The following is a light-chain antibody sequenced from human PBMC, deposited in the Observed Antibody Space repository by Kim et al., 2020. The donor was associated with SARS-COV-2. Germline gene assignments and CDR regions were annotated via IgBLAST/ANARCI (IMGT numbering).Light chain of an antibody. CDR3: QSADSSGTYGV. CDR1: ALPKQY. CDR2: KDS. Sequence: SYELTQPPSVSVSPGQTVRITCSGDALPKQYAYWYQQKPGQAPVLVIYKDSERPSGIPERFSGSSSGTTVTLTISGVQAEDEADYYCQSADSSGTYGVFGTGTKVTVL. V-gene: IGLV3-25*03. J-gene: IGLJ1*01.